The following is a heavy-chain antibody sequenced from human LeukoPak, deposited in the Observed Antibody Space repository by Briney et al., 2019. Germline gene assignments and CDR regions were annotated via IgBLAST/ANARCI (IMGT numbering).Heavy chain of an antibody. J-gene: IGHJ5*02. CDR2: ISSSSSYI. CDR1: GFTFSSYS. V-gene: IGHV3-21*01. D-gene: IGHD6-13*01. Sequence: GGSLRLSCAASGFTFSSYSMNWVRQAPGKGLEWVSSISSSSSYIYYADSVKGRFTISRDNAKNSLYLQMNSLRAEDTAVYYCARGRGEQQLVLWFDPWGQGTLVTVSS. CDR3: ARGRGEQQLVLWFDP.